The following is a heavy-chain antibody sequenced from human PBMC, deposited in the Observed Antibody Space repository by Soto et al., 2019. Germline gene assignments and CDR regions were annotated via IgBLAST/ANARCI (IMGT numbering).Heavy chain of an antibody. CDR3: ATGGGRFNYGMDV. CDR1: GGSIRSYY. CDR2: IYYSGST. D-gene: IGHD3-10*01. Sequence: SETLSLTCTVSGGSIRSYYWSWIRQPPGKRLEWIGYIYYSGSTNYNPSLKSRVTISVDTSKNQLSLKLSSVTPADTAVYYCATGGGRFNYGMDVWGQGTTVTSP. V-gene: IGHV4-59*01. J-gene: IGHJ6*02.